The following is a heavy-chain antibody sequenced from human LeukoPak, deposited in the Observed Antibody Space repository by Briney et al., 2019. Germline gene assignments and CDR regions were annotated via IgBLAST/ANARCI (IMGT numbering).Heavy chain of an antibody. CDR3: AREVAVGIGAYNY. V-gene: IGHV3-48*02. D-gene: IGHD6-13*01. CDR2: ISSSSSTI. J-gene: IGHJ4*02. Sequence: QPGGSLRLSCAASGFTFSSYSMNWVRQAPGKGLEWVSYISSSSSTIYYADSVKGRFTISRDNAKNSLYLQMNNLRDEDTAVYYCAREVAVGIGAYNYWGQGTLVTVSS. CDR1: GFTFSSYS.